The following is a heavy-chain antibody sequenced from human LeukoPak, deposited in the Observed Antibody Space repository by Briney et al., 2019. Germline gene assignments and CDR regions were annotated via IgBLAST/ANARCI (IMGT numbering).Heavy chain of an antibody. CDR1: GITFSSYS. V-gene: IGHV3-48*01. Sequence: PGGSLRLSCVASGITFSSYSMNWVRQAPGKGLEWVSYISSFSGTINYADSVKGRFTISRDNAKNSLYLQMNSLRAEDTAVYYCARVVGIAAAGYIDYWGQGTLVTVSS. CDR2: ISSFSGTI. D-gene: IGHD6-13*01. CDR3: ARVVGIAAAGYIDY. J-gene: IGHJ4*02.